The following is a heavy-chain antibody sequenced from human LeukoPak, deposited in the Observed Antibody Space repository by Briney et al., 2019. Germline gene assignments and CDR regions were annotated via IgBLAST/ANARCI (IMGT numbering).Heavy chain of an antibody. CDR3: AKWGPYCVGDYCPALDS. J-gene: IGHJ4*02. V-gene: IGHV3-7*01. CDR1: RFTFSNYW. CDR2: INQDGSKK. Sequence: GGSLRLSCVASRFTFSNYWMSWVRQALGKGLEWVANINQDGSKKRYADSMKGRFTISRDNAKESLFLQLSSLRAEDTAVYYCAKWGPYCVGDYCPALDSWGPGTLVTVSS. D-gene: IGHD2-21*02.